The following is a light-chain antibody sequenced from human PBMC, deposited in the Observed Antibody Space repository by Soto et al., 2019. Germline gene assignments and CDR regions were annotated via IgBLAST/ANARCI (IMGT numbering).Light chain of an antibody. V-gene: IGKV3D-15*01. Sequence: EIVMTQSPATLSVSPGARATLSCRARQSVSRNLAWYQQKPGQAPRLLIYDASTRATGTPARFSGSGSGTKLTITISSLQSEDGAVYYGQQYNNWPITFGQGTRLEI. J-gene: IGKJ5*01. CDR3: QQYNNWPIT. CDR1: QSVSRN. CDR2: DAS.